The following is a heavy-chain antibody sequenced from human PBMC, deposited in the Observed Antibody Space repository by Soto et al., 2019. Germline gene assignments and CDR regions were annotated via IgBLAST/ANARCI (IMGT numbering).Heavy chain of an antibody. J-gene: IGHJ1*01. Sequence: GSLRLSCAASGFTFSSYSMNWVRQAPGKGLEWVSSISSSSYIYYADSVKGRFTISRDNAKNSLYLQMNSLRAEDTAVYYCAKDQAAAGTISRYFQDWGQGTLVTVSS. CDR1: GFTFSSYS. CDR2: ISSSSYI. CDR3: AKDQAAAGTISRYFQD. D-gene: IGHD6-13*01. V-gene: IGHV3-21*01.